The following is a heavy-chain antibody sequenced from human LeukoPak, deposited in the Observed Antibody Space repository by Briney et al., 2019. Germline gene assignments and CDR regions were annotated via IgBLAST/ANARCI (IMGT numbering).Heavy chain of an antibody. J-gene: IGHJ4*02. CDR2: INHSGGT. V-gene: IGHV4-34*01. Sequence: SETLSLTCAVYGGSFSGYYWSWIRQPPGKGLEWIGEINHSGGTNYNPSLKSRVTISVDTSKNQFSLKLSSVTAADTAVYYCARNGARPLPDYWGQGTLVTVSS. D-gene: IGHD6-6*01. CDR1: GGSFSGYY. CDR3: ARNGARPLPDY.